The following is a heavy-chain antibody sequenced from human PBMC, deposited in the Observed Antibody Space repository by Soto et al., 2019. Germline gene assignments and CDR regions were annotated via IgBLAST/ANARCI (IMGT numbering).Heavy chain of an antibody. J-gene: IGHJ3*02. CDR1: GFTFSSYA. D-gene: IGHD1-1*01. CDR2: ISGSGGST. V-gene: IGHV3-23*01. CDR3: AKDLRVTLEPIRVIAFDI. Sequence: GGSLRLSCAASGFTFSSYAMSWVRQAPGKGLEWVSAISGSGGSTYYADSVKGRFTISRDNSKNTLYLQMNSLRAEDTAVYYCAKDLRVTLEPIRVIAFDIWGQGTMVTVSS.